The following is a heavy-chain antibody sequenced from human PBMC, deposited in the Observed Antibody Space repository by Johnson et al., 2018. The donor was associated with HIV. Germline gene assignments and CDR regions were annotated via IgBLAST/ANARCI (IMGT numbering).Heavy chain of an antibody. V-gene: IGHV3-13*01. CDR1: GFTFSNYD. CDR2: IGTAGDT. D-gene: IGHD2-15*01. Sequence: VQLVESGGGLVQPGGSLRLSCAASGFTFSNYDMHWVRQATGKGLEWVSAIGTAGDTYYPGSVKGRFTISRDNSKNTLYLQMNSLRAEDTAVYYCARVPWSLDAFDIWGQGTMVTVSS. J-gene: IGHJ3*02. CDR3: ARVPWSLDAFDI.